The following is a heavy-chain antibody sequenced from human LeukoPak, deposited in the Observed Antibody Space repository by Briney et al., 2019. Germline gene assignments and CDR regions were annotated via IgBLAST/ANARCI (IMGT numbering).Heavy chain of an antibody. V-gene: IGHV4-39*07. D-gene: IGHD1-14*01. J-gene: IGHJ4*02. CDR1: GGSFSSSDDY. CDR2: IYYSGST. CDR3: ARDPRNKPIDY. Sequence: PSETLSLACTVSGGSFSSSDDYWGWIRQPPEKGLEWIGSIYYSGSTYYNPSLKSRVTISVDTSKNQFSLKLSSVTAADTAVYYCARDPRNKPIDYWGQGTLVTVSS.